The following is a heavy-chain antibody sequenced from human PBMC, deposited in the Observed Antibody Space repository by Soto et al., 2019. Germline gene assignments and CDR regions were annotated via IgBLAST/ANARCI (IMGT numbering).Heavy chain of an antibody. V-gene: IGHV3-66*01. D-gene: IGHD3-3*01. J-gene: IGHJ6*03. CDR2: IYSGGST. Sequence: PGGSLRLSCAASGFTVSSNYMSWVRQAPGKGLEWVSVIYSGGSTYYADSVKGRFTISRDNSKNTLYLQMNSLRAEDTAVYYCARDSPPTIFGVVAPAYYYYYMDVWGKGTTVTVSS. CDR1: GFTVSSNY. CDR3: ARDSPPTIFGVVAPAYYYYYMDV.